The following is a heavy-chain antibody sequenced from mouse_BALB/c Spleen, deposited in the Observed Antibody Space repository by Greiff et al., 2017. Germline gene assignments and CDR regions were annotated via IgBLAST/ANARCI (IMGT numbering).Heavy chain of an antibody. CDR2: ISNGGGST. V-gene: IGHV5-12-2*01. CDR1: GFTFSSYT. J-gene: IGHJ2*01. CDR3: ARHKGYFDY. Sequence: DVMLVESGGGLVQPGGSLKLSCAASGFTFSSYTMSWVRQTPEKRLEWVAYISNGGGSTYYPDTVKGRFTISRDNAKNTLYLQMSSLKSEDTAMYYCARHKGYFDYWGQGTTLTVSS.